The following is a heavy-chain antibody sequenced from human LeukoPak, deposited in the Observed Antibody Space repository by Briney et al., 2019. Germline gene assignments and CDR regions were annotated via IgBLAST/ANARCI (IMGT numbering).Heavy chain of an antibody. CDR1: GGSISSYC. D-gene: IGHD3-9*01. V-gene: IGHV4-59*08. CDR2: IYYSGST. J-gene: IGHJ3*02. CDR3: ARQSAYYDILTGYSHDAFDI. Sequence: SETLSLTCTVSGGSISSYCWSWIRQPPGKGLEWIGYIYYSGSTNYNPSLKSRVTISVDTSKNQFSLKLSSVTAADTAVYYCARQSAYYDILTGYSHDAFDIWGQGTMVTVSS.